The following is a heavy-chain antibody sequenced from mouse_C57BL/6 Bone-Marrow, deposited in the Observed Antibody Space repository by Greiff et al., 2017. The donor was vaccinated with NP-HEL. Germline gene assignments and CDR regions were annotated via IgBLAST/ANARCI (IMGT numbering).Heavy chain of an antibody. CDR2: ISYSGST. CDR1: GYSIPSDY. J-gene: IGHJ2*01. Sequence: EVQLQQSGPGLAKPSQTLSLTCSVTGYSIPSDYWNWIRKFPGNKLEYMGYISYSGSTYYNLSLKSRISITRDTSKNQYYLQLNSVTTEDTATDYCARYRDYGSSFDYWGQGTTLTVSS. CDR3: ARYRDYGSSFDY. D-gene: IGHD1-1*01. V-gene: IGHV3-8*01.